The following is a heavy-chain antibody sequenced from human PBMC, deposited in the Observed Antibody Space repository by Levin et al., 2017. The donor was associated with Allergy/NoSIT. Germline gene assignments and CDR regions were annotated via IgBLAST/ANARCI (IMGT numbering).Heavy chain of an antibody. D-gene: IGHD2-2*01. V-gene: IGHV1-69*04. J-gene: IGHJ6*03. CDR1: GGTFSSYA. CDR3: ARETRGAAAMARPYYYYYMDG. Sequence: ASVKVSCKASGGTFSSYAISWVRQAPGQGLEWMGRIIPILGIANYAQKFQGRVTITADKSTSTAYMELSSLRSEDTAVYYCARETRGAAAMARPYYYYYMDGWGKGTTVTVSS. CDR2: IIPILGIA.